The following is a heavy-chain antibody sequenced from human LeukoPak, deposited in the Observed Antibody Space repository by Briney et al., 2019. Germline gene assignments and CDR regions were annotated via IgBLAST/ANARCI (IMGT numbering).Heavy chain of an antibody. CDR1: GYSFTSYH. V-gene: IGHV1-46*01. D-gene: IGHD5-12*01. CDR3: ARVGDYGYSGYEHPSAYYFDY. J-gene: IGHJ4*02. CDR2: INPSGGST. Sequence: ASVKVSCKASGYSFTSYHMHWVRQAPGQGLEWMGIINPSGGSTSYAQKFQGRVTMTRDTSTSTAYMELSSLRSEDTAVYYCARVGDYGYSGYEHPSAYYFDYWGQGTLVTVSS.